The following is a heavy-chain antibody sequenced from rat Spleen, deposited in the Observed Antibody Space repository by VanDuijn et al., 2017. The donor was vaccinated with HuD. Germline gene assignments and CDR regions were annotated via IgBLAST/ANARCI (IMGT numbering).Heavy chain of an antibody. Sequence: EVQLVESGGGSVQPGRSLNLSCGASGITFSYYNISWVRQAHKEGLEWVAIIIYDGIRTYYRDSEKGRFTISRDNAKSTLRLQMDSLRSEDTATYYCARRGILRPIGGYFDYWGQGVMVTVSS. CDR3: ARRGILRPIGGYFDY. CDR2: IIYDGIRT. V-gene: IGHV5-7*01. J-gene: IGHJ2*01. D-gene: IGHD1-6*01. CDR1: GITFSYYN.